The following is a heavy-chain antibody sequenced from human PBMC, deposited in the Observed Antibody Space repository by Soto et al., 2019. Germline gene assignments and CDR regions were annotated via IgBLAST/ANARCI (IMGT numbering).Heavy chain of an antibody. D-gene: IGHD3-22*01. CDR3: ARGPDEITMIQNWFDP. Sequence: GESLKISCKGSGYSFTSYWIGWVRQMPGKGLEWMGIIYPGDSDTRYSPSFQGQVTISADKSISTAYLQWSSLKASDTAMYYCARGPDEITMIQNWFDPWGRGTLVTVSS. J-gene: IGHJ5*02. V-gene: IGHV5-51*01. CDR1: GYSFTSYW. CDR2: IYPGDSDT.